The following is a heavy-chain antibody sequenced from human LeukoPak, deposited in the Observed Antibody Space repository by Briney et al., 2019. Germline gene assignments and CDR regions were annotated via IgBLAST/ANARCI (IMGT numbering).Heavy chain of an antibody. CDR3: ARDAVWGYYDSSGYYPLDY. CDR1: GFTFSSYS. V-gene: IGHV3-21*01. D-gene: IGHD3-22*01. J-gene: IGHJ4*02. Sequence: PGGSLRLSCAASGFTFSSYSMNWVRQAPGKGLEWVSSISSSSSYIYYADSVKGRFTISRDNAKNSLYQQMNSLRAEDTAVYYCARDAVWGYYDSSGYYPLDYWGQGTLVTVSS. CDR2: ISSSSSYI.